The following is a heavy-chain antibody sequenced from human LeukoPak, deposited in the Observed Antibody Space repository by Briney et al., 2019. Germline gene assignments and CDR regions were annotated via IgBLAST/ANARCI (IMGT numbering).Heavy chain of an antibody. Sequence: GGSLRLSCSASGFTFSTYAMHWVRQAPGKGLEYVSAISSNGGSTYYADSVKGRFPISRDNAKNTLYLQMSSLRAEDTAVYYCVKEPSYCSGGSCHFDYWGQGTLVTVSS. V-gene: IGHV3-64D*06. CDR2: ISSNGGST. CDR1: GFTFSTYA. D-gene: IGHD2-15*01. J-gene: IGHJ4*02. CDR3: VKEPSYCSGGSCHFDY.